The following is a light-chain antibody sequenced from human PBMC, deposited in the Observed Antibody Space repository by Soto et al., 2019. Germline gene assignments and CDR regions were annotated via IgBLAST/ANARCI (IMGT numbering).Light chain of an antibody. Sequence: EIVWTQSPGTLSLSPGEGATLSCRASQSVSSSYLAWYQQKPGQAPRLLIYGASSRATGIPDRFSGSGSGTDFTLTISRLEPEDFAVYYCQQYGSSLPWTFGQGTKVDIK. CDR2: GAS. V-gene: IGKV3-20*01. CDR3: QQYGSSLPWT. CDR1: QSVSSSY. J-gene: IGKJ1*01.